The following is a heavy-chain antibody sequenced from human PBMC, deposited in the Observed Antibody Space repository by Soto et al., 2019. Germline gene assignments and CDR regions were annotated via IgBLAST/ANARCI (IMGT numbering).Heavy chain of an antibody. V-gene: IGHV4-39*01. J-gene: IGHJ6*02. D-gene: IGHD3-3*01. Sequence: SETLSLTCTVSGGSISSSSYYWGWIRQPPGKGLEWIGSIYYSGSTYYNPSLTSRVTISVDSSKNQFSLMLSSVSAADTAVYYCASARRIFGLRNYYYGMDVWGQGTTGTV. CDR1: GGSISSSSYY. CDR3: ASARRIFGLRNYYYGMDV. CDR2: IYYSGST.